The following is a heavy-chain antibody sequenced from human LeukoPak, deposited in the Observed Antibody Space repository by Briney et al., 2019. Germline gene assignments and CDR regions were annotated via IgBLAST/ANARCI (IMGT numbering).Heavy chain of an antibody. J-gene: IGHJ4*02. CDR3: ARENYFDY. V-gene: IGHV3-7*01. CDR2: IKQDGSEK. Sequence: GGSLRLSCAASRFTFTNYWMDWVRQAPGKGLEWVANIKQDGSEKYYVDSVKGRFTISRDNAKNSLYLQMNSLRAEDTAVYYCARENYFDYWGQGTLVTVSS. CDR1: RFTFTNYW.